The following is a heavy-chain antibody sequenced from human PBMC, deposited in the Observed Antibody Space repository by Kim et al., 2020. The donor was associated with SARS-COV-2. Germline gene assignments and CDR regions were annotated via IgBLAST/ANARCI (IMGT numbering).Heavy chain of an antibody. Sequence: SETLSLTCTVSGDSTSSGGYYWSWIRQHPGKGLEWIGYMYYTGSTYYNPSLKSRVTISVDTSNNQFSLWLNSVTAADTAFYYCARVLVATRGFDPWGPGTLVTVSS. CDR1: GDSTSSGGYY. J-gene: IGHJ5*02. CDR3: ARVLVATRGFDP. V-gene: IGHV4-31*02. D-gene: IGHD5-12*01. CDR2: MYYTGST.